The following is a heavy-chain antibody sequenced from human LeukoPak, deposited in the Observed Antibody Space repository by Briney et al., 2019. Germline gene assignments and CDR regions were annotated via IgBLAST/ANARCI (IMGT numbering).Heavy chain of an antibody. CDR1: GGSISSYY. V-gene: IGHV4-59*08. CDR2: IYYSGST. CDR3: ARVNLYYYDSSGYHFDY. J-gene: IGHJ4*02. D-gene: IGHD3-22*01. Sequence: SETLSLTCTVSGGSISSYYWSWIRQPPGKGLEWIGYIYYSGSTNYNPSLKSRVTISVDTSKNQFSLKLSSVTAADTAVYYCARVNLYYYDSSGYHFDYWGQGTLVTVSS.